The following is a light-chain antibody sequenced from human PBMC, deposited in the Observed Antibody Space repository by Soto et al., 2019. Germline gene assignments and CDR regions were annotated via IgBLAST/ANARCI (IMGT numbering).Light chain of an antibody. CDR3: QQFGRSLWT. J-gene: IGKJ1*01. CDR1: QSISSTD. Sequence: EIVLTHSPGTLSLSPGERATLSCRASQSISSTDLAWYQQKPGQAPRLLINGASSRATGIPDRFSGSGSGTDFTLTITRLEPEDFAVYYCQQFGRSLWTFGQGTKVEIK. CDR2: GAS. V-gene: IGKV3-20*01.